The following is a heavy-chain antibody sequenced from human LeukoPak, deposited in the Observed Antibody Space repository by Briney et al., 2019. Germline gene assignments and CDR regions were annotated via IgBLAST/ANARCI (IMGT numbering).Heavy chain of an antibody. CDR2: IYYSGST. D-gene: IGHD1-1*01. V-gene: IGHV4-59*01. CDR1: GGSISSYY. Sequence: SETLSLTCTVSGGSISSYYWSWIRQPPGKGLKWIGYIYYSGSTNYNPSLKSRVTISVDTSKNQFSLKLNSVTAADTAVYFCARAVQLERPPPLIGYYYMDVWGKGATVTVSS. CDR3: ARAVQLERPPPLIGYYYMDV. J-gene: IGHJ6*03.